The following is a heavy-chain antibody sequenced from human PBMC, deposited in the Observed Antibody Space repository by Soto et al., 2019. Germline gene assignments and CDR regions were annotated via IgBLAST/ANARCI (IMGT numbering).Heavy chain of an antibody. V-gene: IGHV4-34*01. CDR3: ARGPGQYYFDY. Sequence: SETLSLTCAVYGGSFSGYYWSWIRQPPGKGLEWIGEINHSGSTNYNPSLKSRVTISVDTSKNQFSLKLSSVTAADTAVYYCARGPGQYYFDYWGQGTLVTVSS. CDR1: GGSFSGYY. CDR2: INHSGST. J-gene: IGHJ4*02.